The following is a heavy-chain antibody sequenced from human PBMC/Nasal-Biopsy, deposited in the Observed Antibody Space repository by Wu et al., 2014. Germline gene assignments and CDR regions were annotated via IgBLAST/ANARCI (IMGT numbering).Heavy chain of an antibody. CDR1: GFTFRSYW. V-gene: IGHV3-7*01. Sequence: LRLSCAASGFTFRSYWMSWVRQAPGKRLEWVAQVNVDESEEYYVASVRGRFTIFRDNAKNSLYLQMNSLRAEDTAVYYCVRDSDVQWVDYWGQGTVVTVSS. J-gene: IGHJ4*02. D-gene: IGHD2-8*01. CDR3: VRDSDVQWVDY. CDR2: VNVDESEE.